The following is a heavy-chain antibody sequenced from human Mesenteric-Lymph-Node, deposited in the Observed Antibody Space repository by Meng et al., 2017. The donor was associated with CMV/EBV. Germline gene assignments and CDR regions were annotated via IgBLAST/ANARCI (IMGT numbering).Heavy chain of an antibody. CDR3: VKDFTAWGAFHI. D-gene: IGHD7-27*01. J-gene: IGHJ3*02. Sequence: GESLKISCAASGFAFSSYSMNWVRQAPGKGLEWVSLIYGGDNTNFAASVRGRFTISSDNSKNTVHLQMNSLRAEDTAVYYCVKDFTAWGAFHIWGQGTMVTVSS. CDR1: GFAFSSYS. V-gene: IGHV3-23*03. CDR2: IYGGDNT.